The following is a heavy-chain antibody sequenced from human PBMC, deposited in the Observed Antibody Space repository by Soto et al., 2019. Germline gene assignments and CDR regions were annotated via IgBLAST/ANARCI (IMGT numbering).Heavy chain of an antibody. D-gene: IGHD6-19*01. J-gene: IGHJ6*02. Sequence: EVQLVESGGGLVQPGESLRLSCAASGFTVNSNYLSWVRQAPGKGLEWVSLSYRDDITYYSDSVKGSFITSRDNSKNIVYPQLNSLRDEDTAVYYCARDGGSGTPVAGAETYYGMDVWGRGTTVIVSS. CDR3: ARDGGSGTPVAGAETYYGMDV. CDR1: GFTVNSNY. V-gene: IGHV3-66*01. CDR2: SYRDDIT.